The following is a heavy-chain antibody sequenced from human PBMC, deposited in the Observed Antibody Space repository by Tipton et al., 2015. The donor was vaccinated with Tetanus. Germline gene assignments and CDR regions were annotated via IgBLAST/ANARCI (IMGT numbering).Heavy chain of an antibody. J-gene: IGHJ6*02. V-gene: IGHV3-74*01. CDR3: ARENGGYDYYYYYGMDV. Sequence: SLRLSCAASGFTLSGHWMHWVRQAPGKGLVWVSRINSDGSSTSYADSVKGRFTISRDNAKNMLYLQMNSLRAEDTAVYYCARENGGYDYYYYYGMDVWGQGTTVTVSS. CDR2: INSDGSST. D-gene: IGHD5-12*01. CDR1: GFTLSGHW.